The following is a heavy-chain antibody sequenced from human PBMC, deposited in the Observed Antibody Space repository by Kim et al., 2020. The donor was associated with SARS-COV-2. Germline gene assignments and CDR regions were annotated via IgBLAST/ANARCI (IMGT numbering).Heavy chain of an antibody. D-gene: IGHD3-3*01. CDR3: ARSEYDFCSGYFDY. J-gene: IGHJ4*02. V-gene: IGHV4-31*01. Sequence: NPSLKSLVTLSVDTSKNQFSLKLSSVTAADTAVYYCARSEYDFCSGYFDYWGQGTLVTVSS.